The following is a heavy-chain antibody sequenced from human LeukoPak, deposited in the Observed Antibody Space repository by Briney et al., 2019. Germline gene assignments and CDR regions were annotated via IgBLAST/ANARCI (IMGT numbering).Heavy chain of an antibody. Sequence: GGSLRLSCAASGFTFSNYGMHWVRQAPGKGLEWVAFIRYDGSSKYYADSVKGRFTISRDNSKNTLYLQMNSLRAEDTAVYYCAKGHAYYDFWSGFHFDYWGQGTLVTVSS. D-gene: IGHD3-3*01. CDR2: IRYDGSSK. CDR3: AKGHAYYDFWSGFHFDY. V-gene: IGHV3-30*02. J-gene: IGHJ4*02. CDR1: GFTFSNYG.